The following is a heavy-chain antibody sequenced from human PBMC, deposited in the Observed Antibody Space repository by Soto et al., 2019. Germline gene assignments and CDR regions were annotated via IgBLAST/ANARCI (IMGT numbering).Heavy chain of an antibody. CDR2: MNPNSGNT. Sequence: QGQLVQSGAEVKKPGASLKVSCKASGYTFTSYDITWVRQATGQGPEWMGWMNPNSGNTGNAQKFQGRVTRTTNTSKRKAHMELRSVRAEHTAVYYCAGVRYDYDGSGYSVSWGQGTLVAVCS. V-gene: IGHV1-8*01. D-gene: IGHD3-22*01. J-gene: IGHJ5*02. CDR1: GYTFTSYD. CDR3: AGVRYDYDGSGYSVS.